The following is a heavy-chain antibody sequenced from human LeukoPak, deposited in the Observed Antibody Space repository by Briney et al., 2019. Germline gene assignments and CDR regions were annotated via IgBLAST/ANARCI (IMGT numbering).Heavy chain of an antibody. D-gene: IGHD3-22*01. CDR1: GYTFTSYD. Sequence: ASVKVSCKASGYTFTSYDINWVRQATGQGLEWMGWMNPNSGNTGYAQKFQGRVTMTRNTSISTAYMELSSLRSEDTAVYYCARSRGPDYYDSSGVPDYWGQGTLVTVSS. V-gene: IGHV1-8*01. J-gene: IGHJ4*02. CDR2: MNPNSGNT. CDR3: ARSRGPDYYDSSGVPDY.